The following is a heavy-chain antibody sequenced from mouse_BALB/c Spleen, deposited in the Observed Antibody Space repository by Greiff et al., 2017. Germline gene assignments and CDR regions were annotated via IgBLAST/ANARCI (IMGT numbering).Heavy chain of an antibody. V-gene: IGHV5-6-4*01. CDR1: GFTFSSYT. Sequence: EVQLVESGGGLVKPGGSLKLSCAASGFTFSSYTMSWVRQTPEKRLEWVATISSGGSYTYYPDSVKGRFTISRDNAKNTLYLQMSSLKSEDTAMYYCTRDGEHRYYAMDYWGQGTSVTVSS. CDR2: ISSGGSYT. J-gene: IGHJ4*01. CDR3: TRDGEHRYYAMDY.